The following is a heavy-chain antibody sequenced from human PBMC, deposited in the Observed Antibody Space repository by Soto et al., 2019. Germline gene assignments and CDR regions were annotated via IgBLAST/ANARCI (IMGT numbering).Heavy chain of an antibody. CDR1: GLTFSRYE. CDR2: ISSGSSTI. J-gene: IGHJ4*02. V-gene: IGHV3-48*03. Sequence: PGGSLRLSCAASGLTFSRYEMNWVRQAPGKGLEWISYISSGSSTIHYADSVKGRFTISRDNAKSSVYLQMNSLRVEDTALYYCARGSYPRSGYFDYWGQGTLVTVSS. D-gene: IGHD3-3*01. CDR3: ARGSYPRSGYFDY.